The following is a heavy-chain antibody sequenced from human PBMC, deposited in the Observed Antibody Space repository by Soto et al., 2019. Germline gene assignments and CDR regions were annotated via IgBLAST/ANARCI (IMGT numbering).Heavy chain of an antibody. CDR2: INPNSGDP. J-gene: IGHJ3*02. V-gene: IGHV1-2*02. CDR3: TREGVGIAAGGAGIDAFDI. Sequence: QVQLVQSGAEVKKPGASVTVSCKASGYTLSDYYIQGVRQAPGQGLEWMGWINPNSGDPNYAQKFKGRVTLPMDTSINTAYMELRWLRSEDTAVYYCTREGVGIAAGGAGIDAFDIWGQGTKCTVAS. CDR1: GYTLSDYY. D-gene: IGHD6-13*01.